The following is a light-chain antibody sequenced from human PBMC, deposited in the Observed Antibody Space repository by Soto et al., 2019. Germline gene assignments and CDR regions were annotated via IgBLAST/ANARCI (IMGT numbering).Light chain of an antibody. J-gene: IGKJ4*01. CDR2: DTS. CDR3: QQSKLWPRMLY. Sequence: EIVLTQSPATLYVSPGERATLSCRASQSLSSNVAWYQQRPRQAPRLLIYDTSRSASYVPARFSGRRYGTEFTRTLASQQHEHFEIYYCQQSKLWPRMLYFGGGTKV. CDR1: QSLSSN. V-gene: IGKV3-15*01.